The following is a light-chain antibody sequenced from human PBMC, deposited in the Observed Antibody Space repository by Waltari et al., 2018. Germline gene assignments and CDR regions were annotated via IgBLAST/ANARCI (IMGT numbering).Light chain of an antibody. CDR3: QQYGSSPL. Sequence: EIVLTQSPGTLSLSPGERATLSCRASQSVSSTYLAWYQQKPGQAPSPLIYAAASRATGIPDRFSGSGSGTDFTLTIIRLEPEDFAVYYCQQYGSSPLFGPGTKVDIK. CDR1: QSVSSTY. J-gene: IGKJ3*01. CDR2: AAA. V-gene: IGKV3-20*01.